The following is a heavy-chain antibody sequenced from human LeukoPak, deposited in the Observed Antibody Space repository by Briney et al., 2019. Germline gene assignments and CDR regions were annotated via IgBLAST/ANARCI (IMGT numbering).Heavy chain of an antibody. J-gene: IGHJ3*02. V-gene: IGHV1-2*02. CDR3: ARAPGAFDI. Sequence: ASVTVSFTSSGYTFTVYYMHWVRQAPGQGLEWMGWINPNSGGTNYAQKFQGRVTMTRDTSISTAYMELSRLRSDDTAVYYCARAPGAFDIWGQGTMVTVSS. CDR1: GYTFTVYY. CDR2: INPNSGGT.